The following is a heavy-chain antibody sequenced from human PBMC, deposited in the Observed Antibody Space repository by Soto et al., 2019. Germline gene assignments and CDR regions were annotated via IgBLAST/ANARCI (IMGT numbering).Heavy chain of an antibody. CDR1: GYIFTNYY. V-gene: IGHV1-46*01. CDR3: ARGLYSGDK. CDR2: INPNGGST. J-gene: IGHJ4*02. D-gene: IGHD2-21*01. Sequence: QVRLVQSGAEVKKPGASVKVSCKASGYIFTNYYIHWVRQAPGQGLEWMAIINPNGGSTNCAQEFQGRITLTRDTSTNTVYMDLSSLTSEDTAVYYCARGLYSGDKWGQGTLVTVSS.